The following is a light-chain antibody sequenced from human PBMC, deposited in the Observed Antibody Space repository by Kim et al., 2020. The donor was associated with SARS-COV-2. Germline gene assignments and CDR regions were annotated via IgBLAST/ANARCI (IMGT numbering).Light chain of an antibody. CDR1: SSDVGGYNY. J-gene: IGLJ2*01. Sequence: ITISCTGTSSDVGGYNYVSWYQQHPGKAPKLMIYDVSNRPSGVSNRFSGSKSGNTDSLTISGLQAEDEADYYCSSYTSSSTLDVVFGGGTQLTVL. CDR2: DVS. CDR3: SSYTSSSTLDVV. V-gene: IGLV2-14*03.